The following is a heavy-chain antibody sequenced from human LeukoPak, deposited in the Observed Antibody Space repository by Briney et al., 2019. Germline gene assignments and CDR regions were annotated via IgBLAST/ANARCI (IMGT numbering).Heavy chain of an antibody. D-gene: IGHD3-9*01. J-gene: IGHJ4*02. CDR2: ISGSGGST. V-gene: IGHV3-23*01. Sequence: GGSLRLSCAASGFTFSSYAMSWVRQAPGKGLEWVSAISGSGGSTYYADSVKGRFTISRDNSKNTLYPQMNSLRAEDTAVYYCAKKTYYDILTGPYDYWGQGTLVTVSS. CDR1: GFTFSSYA. CDR3: AKKTYYDILTGPYDY.